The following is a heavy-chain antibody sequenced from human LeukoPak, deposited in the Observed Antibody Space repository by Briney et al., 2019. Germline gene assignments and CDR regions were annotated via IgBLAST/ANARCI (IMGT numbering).Heavy chain of an antibody. Sequence: PSETLSLTCTVSGGSISSYYWSWIRQPPGKGLEWIGEINHSGSTNYNPSLKSRVTISVDTSKNQFSLKLSSVTAADTAVYYCARGQYYGSGSYYRNWGQGTLVTVSS. V-gene: IGHV4-34*01. D-gene: IGHD3-10*01. CDR3: ARGQYYGSGSYYRN. J-gene: IGHJ4*02. CDR2: INHSGST. CDR1: GGSISSYY.